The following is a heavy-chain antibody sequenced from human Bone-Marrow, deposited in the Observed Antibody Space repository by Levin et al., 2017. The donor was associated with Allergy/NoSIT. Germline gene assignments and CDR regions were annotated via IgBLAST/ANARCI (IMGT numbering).Heavy chain of an antibody. CDR2: VYYDGGT. CDR3: ARHRTGWSRSGPHDW. CDR1: SASVKATNHY. V-gene: IGHV4-39*01. D-gene: IGHD2-15*01. J-gene: IGHJ4*02. Sequence: SETLSLTCTVSSASVKATNHYWAWIRQTPGKGLEWIGSVYYDGGTYYKPSLRSRVTISVDTSRNQFSLEMTSVTAADTAVYFCARHRTGWSRSGPHDWWGQGTLVTVSS.